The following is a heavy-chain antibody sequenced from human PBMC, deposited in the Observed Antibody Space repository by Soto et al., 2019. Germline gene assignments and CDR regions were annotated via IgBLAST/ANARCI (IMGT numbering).Heavy chain of an antibody. CDR2: IYWDDDK. CDR1: GFSLSTSGVA. Sequence: QITLKESGPTLVKPTQTLTLTCTFSGFSLSTSGVAVGWIRQPPGKALEWLALIYWDDDKRYSPSLKSRLTIXKXTXXNQVVLTMTNMDPVDTATYYCAHSYKRGAYYLFDYWGQGPLVTVSS. D-gene: IGHD3-22*01. V-gene: IGHV2-5*02. J-gene: IGHJ4*02. CDR3: AHSYKRGAYYLFDY.